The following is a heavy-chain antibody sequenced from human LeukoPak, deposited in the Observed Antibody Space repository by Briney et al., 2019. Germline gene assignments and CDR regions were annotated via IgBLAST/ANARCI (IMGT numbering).Heavy chain of an antibody. J-gene: IGHJ4*02. CDR1: GYIFTGYY. V-gene: IGHV1-2*02. D-gene: IGHD3-10*01. CDR2: INPDSGDT. CDR3: ARDKERASLWFGESQDY. Sequence: ASVKVSCKASGYIFTGYYLHWVRQAPGQGLEWMGWINPDSGDTNFAEKFQGRVSMTRDTSISTAYIELSRLRSDDTAYFYCARDKERASLWFGESQDYWGQGTLVTVSS.